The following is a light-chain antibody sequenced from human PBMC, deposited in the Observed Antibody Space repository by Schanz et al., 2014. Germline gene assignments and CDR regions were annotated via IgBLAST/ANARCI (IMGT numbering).Light chain of an antibody. V-gene: IGLV2-23*02. CDR2: DVT. CDR1: SSDVGSYNL. J-gene: IGLJ3*02. CDR3: CSYAGSYNFWV. Sequence: SALTQPASVSGSPGQSITISCTGTSSDVGSYNLVSWYQHHPGKAPKLMIYDVTNRPSGVSHRFSGSKSGNTASLTISGLQAEDEADYYCCSYAGSYNFWVFGGGTKLTVL.